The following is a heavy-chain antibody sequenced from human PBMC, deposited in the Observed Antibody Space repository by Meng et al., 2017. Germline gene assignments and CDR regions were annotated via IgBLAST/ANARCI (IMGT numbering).Heavy chain of an antibody. J-gene: IGHJ4*02. V-gene: IGHV3-9*01. CDR1: GFTFDDYA. CDR2: ISWNSGSI. Sequence: SLKISCAASGFTFDDYAMHWVRQAPGKGLEWVSGISWNSGSIGYADSVKGRFTISRDNAKNSLYLRMNSLRVEDTAVYYCARDLPPSYFDYWGQGTLVTVSS. CDR3: ARDLPPSYFDY.